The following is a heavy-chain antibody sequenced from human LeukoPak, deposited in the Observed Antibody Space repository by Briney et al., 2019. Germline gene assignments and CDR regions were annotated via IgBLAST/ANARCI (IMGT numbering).Heavy chain of an antibody. CDR2: INPNGGST. V-gene: IGHV1-46*04. J-gene: IGHJ4*02. D-gene: IGHD2-15*01. CDR3: ARGCEIYSMGDY. Sequence: GSVKVFCKASGYTFTGYYMQWVRRAAAPGLEWMGIINPNGGSTTYAQKVRGRDTMTRDMSTTTFYMELSSLRSEDTAVYYCARGCEIYSMGDYWGQGTLVTVST. CDR1: GYTFTGYY.